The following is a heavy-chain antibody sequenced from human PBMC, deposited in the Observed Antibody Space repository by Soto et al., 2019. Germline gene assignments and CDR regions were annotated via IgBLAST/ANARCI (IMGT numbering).Heavy chain of an antibody. J-gene: IGHJ4*02. Sequence: QVQLVQSGAEVKKPGASVKVSCKASGYTFTSNGISWVRQAPGQGLEWMGWISANSGNTNYAQKLQGRVIMTKETSTTTAYMELRSLRSDDTAVYYCARDRNHGLDNWGQGTLVTVSS. V-gene: IGHV1-18*01. CDR1: GYTFTSNG. CDR3: ARDRNHGLDN. D-gene: IGHD1-1*01. CDR2: ISANSGNT.